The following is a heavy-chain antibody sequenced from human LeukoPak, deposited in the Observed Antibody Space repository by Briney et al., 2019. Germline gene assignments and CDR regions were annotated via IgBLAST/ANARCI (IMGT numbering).Heavy chain of an antibody. J-gene: IGHJ5*02. D-gene: IGHD3-10*01. V-gene: IGHV4-39*07. CDR3: ARVLIWFGQLQNWFDP. CDR1: GGSMTNNTFY. Sequence: KPSETLSLTCTVSGGSMTNNTFYWGWIRQPPGKGLEWIGSIYHTGPTYYNPSLKSRVTISVDTSKNQFSLKLSSVTAADTAVYYCARVLIWFGQLQNWFDPWGPGIPVTVSS. CDR2: IYHTGPT.